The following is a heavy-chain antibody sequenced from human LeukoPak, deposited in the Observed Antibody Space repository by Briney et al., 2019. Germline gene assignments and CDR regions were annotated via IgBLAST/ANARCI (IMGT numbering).Heavy chain of an antibody. D-gene: IGHD5-12*01. CDR2: IYNSANT. J-gene: IGHJ3*02. CDR1: GDSISSSSYC. Sequence: SETLSLTCTVSGDSISSSSYCWDWIRQPPGKGLEWIGNIYNSANTHYNPSLETRINVSVDTSKNQFSLKLNSVTAADTGIYYCARHSRSAYTGYENAFDIWGQGTMITGSS. CDR3: ARHSRSAYTGYENAFDI. V-gene: IGHV4-39*01.